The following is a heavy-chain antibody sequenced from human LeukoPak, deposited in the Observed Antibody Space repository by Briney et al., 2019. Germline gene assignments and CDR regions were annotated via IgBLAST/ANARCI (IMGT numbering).Heavy chain of an antibody. V-gene: IGHV3-23*01. J-gene: IGHJ4*02. CDR1: GFTFSSYA. Sequence: GGSLRLSCAASGFTFSSYAMSWVRQAQGKGLEWVSTISGSGGSTYYEDSVKGRFAISRDNSTITLYLQMNSLRAEDTAVYYCAKGRWYSSSGYFVYWGQGTLVTVSS. D-gene: IGHD6-19*01. CDR2: ISGSGGST. CDR3: AKGRWYSSSGYFVY.